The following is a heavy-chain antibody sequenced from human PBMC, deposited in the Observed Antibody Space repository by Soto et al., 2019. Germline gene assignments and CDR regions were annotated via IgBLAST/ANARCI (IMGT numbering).Heavy chain of an antibody. CDR2: IIPSPART. CDR1: GGTFSNSP. Sequence: SVKVSCKASGGTFSNSPISWVRQIPGQGPEWMGRIIPSPARTIYSRKFRGRVTLTADKSTQTVYMTLSSLTTEDSGVYYCARGQVGASSFDYWGQGTRVTVPS. V-gene: IGHV1-69*04. J-gene: IGHJ4*02. CDR3: ARGQVGASSFDY. D-gene: IGHD1-26*01.